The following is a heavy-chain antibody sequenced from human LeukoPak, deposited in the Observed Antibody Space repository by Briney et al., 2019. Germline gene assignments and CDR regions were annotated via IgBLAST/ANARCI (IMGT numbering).Heavy chain of an antibody. D-gene: IGHD6-19*01. CDR1: GGSFSGYY. CDR2: INHSGST. J-gene: IGHJ6*03. V-gene: IGHV4-34*01. CDR3: ARGAQQWNYHYYYMDV. Sequence: PSETLSLTCAVYGGSFSGYYWSWIRQPPGKGLEWIGEINHSGSTNYNPSLKSRVTISVDTPKKQFSLKLRSVTAADTAVFYCARGAQQWNYHYYYMDVWGKGTTVTVSS.